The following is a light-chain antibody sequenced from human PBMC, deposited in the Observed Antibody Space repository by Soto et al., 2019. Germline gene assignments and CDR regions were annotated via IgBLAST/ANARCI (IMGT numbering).Light chain of an antibody. Sequence: EIVMTQSPATLSVSPGERATLSCRASQSVSSNLAWYQQKPGQAPRLLIYGASTRATGIPARYSGSGSGTEFTLTISSLQSEDFAVYYCQQRHNWITFGQGTRLEIK. J-gene: IGKJ5*01. V-gene: IGKV3-15*01. CDR1: QSVSSN. CDR3: QQRHNWIT. CDR2: GAS.